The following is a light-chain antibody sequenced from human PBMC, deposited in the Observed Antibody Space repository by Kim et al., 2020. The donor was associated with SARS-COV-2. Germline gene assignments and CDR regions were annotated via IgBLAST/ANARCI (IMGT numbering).Light chain of an antibody. Sequence: EIVLTQSPGTLSLSPGERATLSCRASQSVSSSSLAWYQQKVGQAPRLVIYGASTRGTGIPDRFSGSGSGTDFTLTISSLEPEDFAVYYCQDYGRSQLTFGGGTKVDIK. V-gene: IGKV3-20*01. J-gene: IGKJ4*02. CDR3: QDYGRSQLT. CDR1: QSVSSSS. CDR2: GAS.